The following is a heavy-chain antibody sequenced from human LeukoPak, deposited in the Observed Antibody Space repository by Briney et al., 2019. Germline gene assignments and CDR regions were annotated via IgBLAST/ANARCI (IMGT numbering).Heavy chain of an antibody. CDR3: ARVTTIFGVLKYYYYMDV. CDR2: IEEDGSEK. D-gene: IGHD3-3*01. J-gene: IGHJ6*03. CDR1: GFTFSRNW. Sequence: PGGSLRLSCAASGFTFSRNWMSWVRQAPGKGLEWVANIEEDGSEKYYVDSVKGRLTISRDNAKNSLYLQMNSLRAEDTAVYYCARVTTIFGVLKYYYYMDVWGKGTTVTVSS. V-gene: IGHV3-7*01.